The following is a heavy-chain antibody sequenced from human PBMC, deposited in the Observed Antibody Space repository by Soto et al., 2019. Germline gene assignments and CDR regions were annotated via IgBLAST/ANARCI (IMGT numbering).Heavy chain of an antibody. J-gene: IGHJ4*02. CDR2: IFSNKAK. CDR3: ARILWIREYYFDY. D-gene: IGHD5-18*01. Sequence: QVTLKESGPVLVKPTETLTLTCTVSGFSLSNTRMGVSWIRQPPGKALEWLAQIFSNKAKSYSPSLKSRLTIPKATPKSQGVLTVTNMDPVETDTYYCARILWIREYYFDYWGQGTLVAVSS. V-gene: IGHV2-26*01. CDR1: GFSLSNTRMG.